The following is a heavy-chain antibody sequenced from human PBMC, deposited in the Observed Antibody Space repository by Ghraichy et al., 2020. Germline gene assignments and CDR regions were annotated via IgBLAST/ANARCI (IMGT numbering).Heavy chain of an antibody. CDR1: GFTFSDSY. Sequence: GGSLRLSCAASGFTFSDSYMGWIRQAPGKGLEWVSYLSSSSSYTNYADSVKGRFTISRDNAKNSLYLQMNSLRAEDTAVYYCARDLYYGSGSLYYFDYWGQGTLVTVSS. J-gene: IGHJ4*02. V-gene: IGHV3-11*06. D-gene: IGHD3-10*01. CDR2: LSSSSSYT. CDR3: ARDLYYGSGSLYYFDY.